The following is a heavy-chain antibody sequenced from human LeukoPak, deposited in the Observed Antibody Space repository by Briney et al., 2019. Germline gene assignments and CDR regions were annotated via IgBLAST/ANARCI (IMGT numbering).Heavy chain of an antibody. V-gene: IGHV1-3*01. Sequence: GASVKVSCKASGYTFTGYYMHWVRQAPGQGLEWMGWIDAGNGNTKYSQKFQGRVTITRDTSASTAYMELSSLRSEDTAVYYCARGYGDYHSWFDPWGQGTLVTVSS. CDR3: ARGYGDYHSWFDP. D-gene: IGHD4-17*01. CDR1: GYTFTGYY. CDR2: IDAGNGNT. J-gene: IGHJ5*02.